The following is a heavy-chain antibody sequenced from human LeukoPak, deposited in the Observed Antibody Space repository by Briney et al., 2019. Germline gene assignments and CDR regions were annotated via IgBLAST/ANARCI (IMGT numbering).Heavy chain of an antibody. CDR1: GYTFTGYY. Sequence: GASVKVSCTASGYTFTGYYMHWVRQAPGQGLEWMGWINPNSGGTNYAQKFQGWVTMTRDTSISTAYMELSRLRSDDTAVYYCARDPSRDGYVDAFDIWGQGTMVTVSS. V-gene: IGHV1-2*04. CDR2: INPNSGGT. J-gene: IGHJ3*02. D-gene: IGHD5-24*01. CDR3: ARDPSRDGYVDAFDI.